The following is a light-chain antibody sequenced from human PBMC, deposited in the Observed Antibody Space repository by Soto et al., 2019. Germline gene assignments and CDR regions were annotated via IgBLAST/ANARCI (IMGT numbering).Light chain of an antibody. V-gene: IGKV1-5*03. J-gene: IGKJ1*01. CDR3: QHYNSYSEA. CDR1: QSIVRW. CDR2: KAS. Sequence: DIQMTQSPSTLSASVGDRVTITCRASQSIVRWLAWYQQKPGKAPKLLIYKASTLKSGVPSRFSGSGSGTEFTLTISSLQPDDFATYYCQHYNSYSEAFGQGTTGDIK.